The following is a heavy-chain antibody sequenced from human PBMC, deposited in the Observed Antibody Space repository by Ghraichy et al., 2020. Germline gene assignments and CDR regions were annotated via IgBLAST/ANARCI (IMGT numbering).Heavy chain of an antibody. D-gene: IGHD1-26*01. CDR3: ARAISIMGATNDAFDM. V-gene: IGHV1-46*01. CDR1: GYSFTIYY. J-gene: IGHJ3*02. Sequence: ASVKVSCKASGYSFTIYYMHWVRQAPGQGLEWMGIINPSGGSTSYALKFQGRVTMTRDTSTSTVYMELSSLRSEDTAVYYCARAISIMGATNDAFDMWGQGTMVTVFS. CDR2: INPSGGST.